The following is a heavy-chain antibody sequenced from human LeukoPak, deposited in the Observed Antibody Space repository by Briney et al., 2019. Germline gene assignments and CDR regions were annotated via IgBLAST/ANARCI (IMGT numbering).Heavy chain of an antibody. J-gene: IGHJ4*02. CDR2: ISYDGSNK. Sequence: GGSLRLSCAASGFTFSSYAMHWVRQAPGKGLEWVAVISYDGSNKYYADSVMGRFTISRDNSKNTLYLQMNSLRAEDTAVYYCAREPDVDTALTFDYWGQGTLVTVSS. CDR3: AREPDVDTALTFDY. D-gene: IGHD5-18*01. V-gene: IGHV3-30*04. CDR1: GFTFSSYA.